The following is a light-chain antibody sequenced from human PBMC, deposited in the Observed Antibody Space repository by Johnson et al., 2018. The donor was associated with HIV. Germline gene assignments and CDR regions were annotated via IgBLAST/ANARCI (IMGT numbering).Light chain of an antibody. J-gene: IGLJ1*01. CDR3: GTWDSSLSAS. V-gene: IGLV1-51*01. CDR1: SSNIGNNY. CDR2: DNN. Sequence: QSVLTQPPSVSAAPGQKVTISCSGSSSNIGNNYVSWYQQFPGTAPKLLIYDNNKRPSGIPDRFSGSKSGTSATLGITGLQTGDEGDYYCGTWDSSLSASFGTGTKVTVL.